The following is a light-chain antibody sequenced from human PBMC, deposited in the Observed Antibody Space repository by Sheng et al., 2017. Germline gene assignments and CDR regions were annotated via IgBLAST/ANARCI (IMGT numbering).Light chain of an antibody. J-gene: IGLJ2*01. CDR2: DVN. CDR1: SSDVGGYNY. V-gene: IGLV2-14*03. Sequence: QSALTQPASVSGSPGQSITISCTGTSSDVGGYNYVSWYQQHPGKAPKLMIFDVNNRPSGVSNRFSGSKSGNTASLTISGLQADDEADYYCQSHDSSVSGYVVIGGGTKLTVL. CDR3: QSHDSSVSGYVV.